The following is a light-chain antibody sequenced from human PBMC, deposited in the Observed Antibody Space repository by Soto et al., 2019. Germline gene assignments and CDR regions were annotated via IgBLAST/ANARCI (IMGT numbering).Light chain of an antibody. CDR1: QTISSW. Sequence: DIQMTQSPSTLSGSVGDRVTITCRASQTISSWLAWYQQKPGKAPKLLIYRASTLKSGVPSRFSGSGSGTEFTLTISSLQPDDFATYYCQHYNNWPLTFGQGTRLEIK. V-gene: IGKV1-5*03. CDR3: QHYNNWPLT. J-gene: IGKJ5*01. CDR2: RAS.